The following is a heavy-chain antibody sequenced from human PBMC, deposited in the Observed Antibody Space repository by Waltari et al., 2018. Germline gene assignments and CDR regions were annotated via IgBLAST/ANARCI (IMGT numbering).Heavy chain of an antibody. Sequence: GESGGGLVQPGGSLKLSCAASGFTFSGSAMHWVRQASGKGLEWVGRIRSKANSYATAYAASVKGRFTISRDDSKNTAYLQMNSLKTEDTAVYYCTRHMPGGNFAFDIWGQGTMVTVSS. CDR3: TRHMPGGNFAFDI. V-gene: IGHV3-73*02. CDR1: GFTFSGSA. CDR2: IRSKANSYAT. J-gene: IGHJ3*02. D-gene: IGHD2-21*02.